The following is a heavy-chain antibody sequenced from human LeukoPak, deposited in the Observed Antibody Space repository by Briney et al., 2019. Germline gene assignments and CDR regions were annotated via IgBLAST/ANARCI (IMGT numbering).Heavy chain of an antibody. D-gene: IGHD6-13*01. CDR3: ARSEQQLVRGYGFDP. J-gene: IGHJ5*02. Sequence: ASVNVSCKASGYTFTGYYMHWVRQAPGQGLEWMGWINPNSGGTNYAQKFQGRVTMTRDTSISTAYMELSRLRSDDTAVYYCARSEQQLVRGYGFDPWGQGTLVTVSS. V-gene: IGHV1-2*02. CDR1: GYTFTGYY. CDR2: INPNSGGT.